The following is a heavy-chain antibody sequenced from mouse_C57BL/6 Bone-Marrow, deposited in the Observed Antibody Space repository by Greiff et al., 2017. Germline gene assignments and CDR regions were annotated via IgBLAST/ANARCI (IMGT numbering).Heavy chain of an antibody. V-gene: IGHV3-8*01. Sequence: VHVKQSGPGLAKPSQTLSLTCSVTGYSITSDYWNWIRKFPGNKLEYMGYISYSGSTYYNPSLKSRISITRDTSKNQYYLQLNSVTTEDTATYYCARSPYYYGSSYWYFDVWGTGTTVTVSS. D-gene: IGHD1-1*01. CDR1: GYSITSDY. CDR3: ARSPYYYGSSYWYFDV. J-gene: IGHJ1*03. CDR2: ISYSGST.